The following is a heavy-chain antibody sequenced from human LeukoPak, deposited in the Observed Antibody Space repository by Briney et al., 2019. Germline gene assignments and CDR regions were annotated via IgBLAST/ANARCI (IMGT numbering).Heavy chain of an antibody. CDR3: ARDGIAAAGTIGAFDI. D-gene: IGHD6-13*01. CDR2: IYTSGGT. V-gene: IGHV4-4*07. CDR1: GGSISSYY. J-gene: IGHJ3*02. Sequence: SETLSLTCTVSGGSISSYYWSWIRQPAGKGLEWIGRIYTSGGTNYNPSLKSRVTMSIDTSKNQFSLKLSSVTAADTAVYYYARDGIAAAGTIGAFDIWGQGTMVTVSS.